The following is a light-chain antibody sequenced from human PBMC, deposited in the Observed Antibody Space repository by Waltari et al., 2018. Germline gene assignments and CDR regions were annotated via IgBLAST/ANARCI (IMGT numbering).Light chain of an antibody. CDR1: RSDVGSYNL. Sequence: QSALPQPASVSGSPGQSITISCPGTRSDVGSYNLVSWYQQHPGKAPKLMIYEGSKRPSGVSNRFSGSKSGNTASLTISGLQAEDEADYYCCSYAGSSTWVFGGGTKLTVL. V-gene: IGLV2-23*01. J-gene: IGLJ3*02. CDR3: CSYAGSSTWV. CDR2: EGS.